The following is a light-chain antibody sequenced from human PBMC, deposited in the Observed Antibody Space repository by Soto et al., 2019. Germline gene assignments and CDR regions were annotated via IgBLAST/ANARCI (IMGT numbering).Light chain of an antibody. Sequence: DIVMTQSPDALAVSLGERATISCKSSQRVFRSADNKESLAWYQQKPGQAPKLLISWASTRESGVPDRFSGGGSRTDFALTIRSLQAEDVAVYDCQQSDDIPCTFGQGTKVDIK. V-gene: IGKV4-1*01. CDR1: QRVFRSADNKES. CDR2: WAS. J-gene: IGKJ1*01. CDR3: QQSDDIPCT.